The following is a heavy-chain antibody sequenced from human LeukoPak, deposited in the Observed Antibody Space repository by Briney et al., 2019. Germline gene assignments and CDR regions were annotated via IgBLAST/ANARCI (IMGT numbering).Heavy chain of an antibody. Sequence: PSGTLSLTCAVSGGSLRSRNWWSWVRQPPGKGLEWIGEIFPSGTTNYNPSLKSRVTVSVDTSNNQFSLKLGSVTAADTAVYYCARDRRVGANGPYYYMDVWGKGTTVTVSS. CDR2: IFPSGTT. D-gene: IGHD1-26*01. CDR1: GGSLRSRNW. CDR3: ARDRRVGANGPYYYMDV. V-gene: IGHV4-4*02. J-gene: IGHJ6*03.